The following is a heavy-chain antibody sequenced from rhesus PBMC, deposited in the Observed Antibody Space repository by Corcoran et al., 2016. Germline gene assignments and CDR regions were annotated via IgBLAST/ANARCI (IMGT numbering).Heavy chain of an antibody. D-gene: IGHD5-24*01. CDR1: GGSISSSY. CDR3: ARGGTGGLDS. V-gene: IGHV4-169*01. Sequence: QLQLQESGPGLVKPSETLSVTCAVSGGSISSSYWSWIRQAPGKGLEWIGYIYGSGSSTNYNPALKNRVTISKDRSKNQFSLKLTSVTAADTGGYYCARGGTGGLDSWGQGVVVTVSS. J-gene: IGHJ6*01. CDR2: IYGSGSST.